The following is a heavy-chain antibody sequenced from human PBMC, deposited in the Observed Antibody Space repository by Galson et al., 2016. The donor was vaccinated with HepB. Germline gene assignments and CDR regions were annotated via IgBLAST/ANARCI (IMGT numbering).Heavy chain of an antibody. V-gene: IGHV3-30-3*01. J-gene: IGHJ2*01. CDR2: ISNDGSNK. Sequence: SLRLSCAASGFSFSNYAMHWVRQAPGKGLEWVALISNDGSNKYYADSVKGRFTLSRDNSRNTLYLQMSSLRAEDTAVYYCARGAYYDFLWYFDLWGRGTLVTVSS. CDR3: ARGAYYDFLWYFDL. CDR1: GFSFSNYA. D-gene: IGHD3-3*01.